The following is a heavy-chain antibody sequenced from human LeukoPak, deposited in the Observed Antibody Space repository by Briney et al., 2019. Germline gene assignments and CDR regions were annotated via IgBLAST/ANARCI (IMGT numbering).Heavy chain of an antibody. J-gene: IGHJ4*02. V-gene: IGHV3-15*01. CDR1: GFTFSNAW. CDR2: IKSKTDGGTT. Sequence: GGSLRLSCAASGFTFSNAWMSWVRQAPGKGLEWVGRIKSKTDGGTTDYAAPVKGRFTISRDDSKNTLYLQMNSLKTEDTAVYYCARDARDGSRLRLGGLSSYWGQGTLVTVSS. D-gene: IGHD3-16*02. CDR3: ARDARDGSRLRLGGLSSY.